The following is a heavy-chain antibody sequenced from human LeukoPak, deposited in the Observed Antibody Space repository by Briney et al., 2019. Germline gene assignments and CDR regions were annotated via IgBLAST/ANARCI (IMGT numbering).Heavy chain of an antibody. J-gene: IGHJ5*02. D-gene: IGHD3-10*01. V-gene: IGHV4-34*01. CDR2: INHSGST. CDR1: GGSFSGYY. Sequence: SETLSLTCAVHGGSFSGYYWSWIRQPPGKGLEWIGEINHSGSTNYNPSLKSRVTISVDTSKNQFSLKLSSVTAADTAVYYCARAPYLVTMVRGNWFDPWGQGSLVTVSS. CDR3: ARAPYLVTMVRGNWFDP.